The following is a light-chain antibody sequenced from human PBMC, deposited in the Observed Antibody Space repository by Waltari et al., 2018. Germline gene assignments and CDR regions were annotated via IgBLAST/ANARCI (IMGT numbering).Light chain of an antibody. J-gene: IGKJ5*01. CDR3: QQYYSTPPIT. CDR2: WAS. CDR1: QSVLYPSINKNY. Sequence: DIVMTQSPDSLAVSLGERATINSQSSQSVLYPSINKNYIAWYQQKPGQPPKLLIYWASTRESGVPDRFSGSGSGTDFTLTISSLQAEDVAVYYCQQYYSTPPITFGQGTRLEIK. V-gene: IGKV4-1*01.